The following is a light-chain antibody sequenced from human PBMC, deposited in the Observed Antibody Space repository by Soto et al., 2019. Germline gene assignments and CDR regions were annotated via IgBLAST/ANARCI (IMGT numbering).Light chain of an antibody. J-gene: IGKJ1*01. CDR1: QSVATYY. V-gene: IGKV3-20*01. CDR2: GAS. CDR3: QQYGSSPWT. Sequence: EIVLTQSPGTLSLSPGERATLSCRASQSVATYYLGWYQQKPGQAPRLLIYGASSRATGIPDRFSGSGSGTHFTLTISRLELEDFAVYYCQQYGSSPWTFGQGTKVEIK.